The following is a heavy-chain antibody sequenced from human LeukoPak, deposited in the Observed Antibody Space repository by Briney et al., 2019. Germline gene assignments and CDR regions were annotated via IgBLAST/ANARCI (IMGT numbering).Heavy chain of an antibody. D-gene: IGHD4-23*01. CDR2: IHYCGST. J-gene: IGHJ4*02. CDR3: ARRRRGYGGVDY. CDR1: GVPLCRLY. V-gene: IGHV4-59*12. Sequence: PPETLSLTCTVSGVPLCRLYGSWVRQSPGKGLEGIGYIHYCGSTNYNPSLQSRLTISVDTSKNQFSLTLRAVTASDPAVYFCARRRRGYGGVDYWGQGTLVTVSS.